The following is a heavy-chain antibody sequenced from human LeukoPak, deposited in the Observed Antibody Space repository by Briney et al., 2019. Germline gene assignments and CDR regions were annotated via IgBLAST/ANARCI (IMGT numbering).Heavy chain of an antibody. CDR1: GGSISSYY. CDR3: ASTVTGTFMVRGVIGAFDI. J-gene: IGHJ3*02. D-gene: IGHD3-10*01. Sequence: SETLSLTCTVSGGSISSYYWSWIRQPPGKGLEWIGYIYYSGSTNYNPSLKSRVTISVDTSKNQFSLKLSSVTAADTAVYYCASTVTGTFMVRGVIGAFDIWGQGTMVTVSS. V-gene: IGHV4-59*01. CDR2: IYYSGST.